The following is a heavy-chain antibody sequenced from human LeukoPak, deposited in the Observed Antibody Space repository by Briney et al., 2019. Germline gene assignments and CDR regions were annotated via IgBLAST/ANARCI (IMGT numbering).Heavy chain of an antibody. J-gene: IGHJ3*02. D-gene: IGHD3-9*01. V-gene: IGHV4-30-4*01. Sequence: SRTLSLTCTVSGGSLSSGDYYWGWIRQPPGMGLEWLVYVYYSGSTYYNPSLNSRLTISVDTSKNQFSLKLSSVTAADTAVYYCARVAYYDILTGYGHAFDIWGQGTMVTVSS. CDR2: VYYSGST. CDR3: ARVAYYDILTGYGHAFDI. CDR1: GGSLSSGDYY.